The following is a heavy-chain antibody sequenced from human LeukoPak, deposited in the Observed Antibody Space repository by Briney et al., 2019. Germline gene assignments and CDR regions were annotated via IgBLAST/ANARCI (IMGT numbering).Heavy chain of an antibody. J-gene: IGHJ4*02. CDR2: ISDSGGST. V-gene: IGHV3-23*01. CDR1: GFTFSSYA. Sequence: GGSLRLSCAASGFTFSSYAMSWVRQAPGKGLEWVSAISDSGGSTYYADPVKGRFTISRDNSKSTLYLQMNSLRAEDTAVYYCAKGPLRYYDSRAVFFWGQGTLVTVSS. CDR3: AKGPLRYYDSRAVFF. D-gene: IGHD3-22*01.